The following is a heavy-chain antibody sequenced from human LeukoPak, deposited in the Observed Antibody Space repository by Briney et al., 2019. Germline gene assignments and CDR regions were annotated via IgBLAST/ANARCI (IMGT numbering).Heavy chain of an antibody. CDR3: ARVPKRDYSNYGAYFQH. CDR1: GGSISSGGYY. V-gene: IGHV4-30-2*01. Sequence: PSQTLSLTCTVSGGSISSGGYYWSWIRQPPGKGLEWIGYIYHSGSTYYNPSLKSRVTISVDRSKNQFSLKLSSVTAADTAVYYCARVPKRDYSNYGAYFQHWGQGTLVTVSS. D-gene: IGHD4-11*01. J-gene: IGHJ1*01. CDR2: IYHSGST.